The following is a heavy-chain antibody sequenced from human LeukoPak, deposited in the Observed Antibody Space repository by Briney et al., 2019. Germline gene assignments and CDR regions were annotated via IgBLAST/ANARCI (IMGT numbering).Heavy chain of an antibody. D-gene: IGHD3-10*01. J-gene: IGHJ4*02. V-gene: IGHV4-39*07. CDR2: IYYSGST. Sequence: PSETLSLTCTVSDDSITMYYWTWIRQPPGKGLEWIGSIYYSGSTCYNPSLKSRVTISVDTSKKQFSLKVRSVTAADTAVYYCARTSSSFGALGEFNYWGQGTLVTVSS. CDR3: ARTSSSFGALGEFNY. CDR1: DDSITMYY.